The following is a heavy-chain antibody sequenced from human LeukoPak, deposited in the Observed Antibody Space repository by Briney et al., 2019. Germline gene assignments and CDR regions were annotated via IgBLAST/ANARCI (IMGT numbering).Heavy chain of an antibody. CDR1: GGTFSSYA. Sequence: ASVKVSCKASGGTFSSYAISWVRQAPGQGLEWMGGIIPIFGTANYAQKFQGRVTITADESTSTAYMELSSLRSEDTAVYYCARGFIVVVPAAIMGAGYYYYMDVWGKGATVTVSS. D-gene: IGHD2-2*01. CDR3: ARGFIVVVPAAIMGAGYYYYMDV. CDR2: IIPIFGTA. J-gene: IGHJ6*03. V-gene: IGHV1-69*01.